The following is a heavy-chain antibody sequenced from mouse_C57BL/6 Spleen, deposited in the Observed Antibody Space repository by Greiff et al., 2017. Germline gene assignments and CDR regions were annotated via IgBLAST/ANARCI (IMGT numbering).Heavy chain of an antibody. CDR1: GFTFSDYG. V-gene: IGHV5-17*01. CDR2: ISSGSSTI. CDR3: ARPNWVYAMDY. Sequence: EVKLVESGGGLVKPGGSLKLSCAASGFTFSDYGMHWVRQAPEKGLEWVAYISSGSSTIYYADTVKGRFTISRDNAKNTLFLQMTSLRSEDTAMYYCARPNWVYAMDYWGQGTSVTVSS. D-gene: IGHD4-1*01. J-gene: IGHJ4*01.